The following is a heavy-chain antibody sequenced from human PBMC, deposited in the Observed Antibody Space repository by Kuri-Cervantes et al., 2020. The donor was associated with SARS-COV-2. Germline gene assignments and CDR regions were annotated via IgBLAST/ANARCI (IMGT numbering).Heavy chain of an antibody. D-gene: IGHD4/OR15-4a*01. V-gene: IGHV3-23*01. J-gene: IGHJ5*02. Sequence: GGSLRLSCAASGFDFGFRVMSWVRQAPGRGLEWVSSISGGGGDTFFADSVKGRFTISRDNYRRTLYLQMSTLRPEDTAMYYCATTRASAGASGAPNWFDTWGQGTLVTVSS. CDR1: GFDFGFRV. CDR2: ISGGGGDT. CDR3: ATTRASAGASGAPNWFDT.